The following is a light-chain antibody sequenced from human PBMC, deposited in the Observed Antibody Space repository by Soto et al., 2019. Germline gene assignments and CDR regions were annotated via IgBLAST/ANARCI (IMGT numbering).Light chain of an antibody. V-gene: IGKV3-15*01. Sequence: EIVMTQSPVTLSVSPGERATLSCRASQSLSSNLAWYQQKPGQAPSLLFYGALPRATGIPARFSGTVSGTESTLTISSLRSEEFALYYCRQYKEWRLTFGQGTK. J-gene: IGKJ1*01. CDR1: QSLSSN. CDR3: RQYKEWRLT. CDR2: GAL.